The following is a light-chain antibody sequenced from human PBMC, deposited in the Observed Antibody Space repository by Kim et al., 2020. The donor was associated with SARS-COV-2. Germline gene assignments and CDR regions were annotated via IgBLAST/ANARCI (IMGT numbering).Light chain of an antibody. CDR1: GSDIGPYND. CDR2: TVT. CDR3: ISFATAATWV. V-gene: IGLV2-14*03. Sequence: GRSITIACTGTGSDIGPYNDVCGFQQRPGKAPQLMIYTVTERPAGVSKRFSGSKSGTTASLTISGLQAEDEADYYCISFATAATWVFGGGTKLTVL. J-gene: IGLJ3*02.